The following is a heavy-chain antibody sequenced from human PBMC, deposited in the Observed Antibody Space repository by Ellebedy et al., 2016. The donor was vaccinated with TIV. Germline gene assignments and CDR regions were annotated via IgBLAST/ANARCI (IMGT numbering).Heavy chain of an antibody. J-gene: IGHJ5*02. V-gene: IGHV4-61*08. CDR2: IAYNGIT. CDR3: ARGRFPVSLENYFDP. D-gene: IGHD3-3*01. Sequence: MPSETLSLTCTVSGGSISSGGYYWSWIRQPPGKGLEWIGYIAYNGITSYNPSLRSRVTISLDKSRNQFSLKVTSVTAADTAMYFCARGRFPVSLENYFDPWGQGSLVSVSS. CDR1: GGSISSGGYY.